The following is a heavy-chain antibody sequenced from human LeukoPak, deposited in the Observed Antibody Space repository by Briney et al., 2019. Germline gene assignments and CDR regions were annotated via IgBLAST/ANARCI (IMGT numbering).Heavy chain of an antibody. V-gene: IGHV1-2*02. CDR2: INPNSGGT. Sequence: GASVKVSCKASGYTFTSYGISWVRQAPGQGLEWMGWINPNSGGTNYAQKFQGRVTMTRDTSISTAYMELSRLRSDDTAVYYCARSRELEYYNWFDPWGQGTLVTVSS. J-gene: IGHJ5*02. CDR3: ARSRELEYYNWFDP. D-gene: IGHD1-26*01. CDR1: GYTFTSYG.